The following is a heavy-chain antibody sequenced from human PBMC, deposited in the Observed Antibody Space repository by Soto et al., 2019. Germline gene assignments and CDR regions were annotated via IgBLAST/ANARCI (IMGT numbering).Heavy chain of an antibody. CDR3: ARDAGLRYFDWLFPGVDY. V-gene: IGHV1-18*04. J-gene: IGHJ4*02. D-gene: IGHD3-9*01. CDR2: ISAYNGNT. CDR1: GYTFTSYG. Sequence: ASVKVSCKASGYTFTSYGISWARQAPGQGLEWMGWISAYNGNTNYAQKLQGRVTMTTDTSTSTAYMELRSLRSDDTAVYYCARDAGLRYFDWLFPGVDYWGQGTLVTVSS.